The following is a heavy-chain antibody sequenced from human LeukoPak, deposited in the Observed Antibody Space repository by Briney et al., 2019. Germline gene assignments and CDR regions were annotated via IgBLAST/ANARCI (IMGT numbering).Heavy chain of an antibody. CDR1: GFTFSGSA. CDR3: AGRGATVHTRGGNWFDP. J-gene: IGHJ5*02. CDR2: IRIRANSYAT. V-gene: IGHV3-73*01. Sequence: GGSLRLSCAASGFTFSGSAMHWVRQASGKGLEWVGRIRIRANSYATVYSASVKGRFTISRDDSKNTAYLQMNSLKTEDTAVYYCAGRGATVHTRGGNWFDPWGQGTLVTVSS. D-gene: IGHD1-26*01.